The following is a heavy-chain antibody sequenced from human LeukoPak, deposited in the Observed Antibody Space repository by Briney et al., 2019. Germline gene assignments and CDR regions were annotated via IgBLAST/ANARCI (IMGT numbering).Heavy chain of an antibody. Sequence: PGGSLRLSCAASGFTFSSYSMNWVRQAPGKGLGWVSSISSSSSYIYYADSVKGRFTISRDNAKNSLYLQMNSLRAEDTAVYYCARDLPLLAVAGSGYWGQGTLVTVSS. CDR2: ISSSSSYI. V-gene: IGHV3-21*01. D-gene: IGHD6-19*01. CDR3: ARDLPLLAVAGSGY. CDR1: GFTFSSYS. J-gene: IGHJ4*02.